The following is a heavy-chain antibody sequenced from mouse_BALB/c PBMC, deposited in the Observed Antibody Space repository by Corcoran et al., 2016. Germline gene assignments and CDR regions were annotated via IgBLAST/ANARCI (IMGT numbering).Heavy chain of an antibody. CDR2: ILPGSGST. CDR3: ASSPYYGNGAMDY. CDR1: GYTFSSYW. J-gene: IGHJ4*01. Sequence: QVQLQQSGAELMKPGASVKISCKATGYTFSSYWIEWVKQRPGHGLEWIGEILPGSGSTNYNEKFKGKATFTADTSSNTAYMQLSSLTSEDSAVYYCASSPYYGNGAMDYWGQGTSVTVSA. D-gene: IGHD2-10*01. V-gene: IGHV1-9*01.